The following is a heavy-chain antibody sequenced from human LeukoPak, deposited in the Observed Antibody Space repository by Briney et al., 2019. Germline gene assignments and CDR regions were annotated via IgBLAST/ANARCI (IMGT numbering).Heavy chain of an antibody. CDR1: GFTFSSYW. D-gene: IGHD3-10*01. Sequence: GGSPRLSCAASGFTFSSYWMHWVRHAPGKGLVWVSRINSDGSSTSYADSVKGRFTISRDNAKNTLYLQMNSLRVEDTAVYYCATAPGSGNWDWGQGTLVTVSS. V-gene: IGHV3-74*01. CDR2: INSDGSST. J-gene: IGHJ4*02. CDR3: ATAPGSGNWD.